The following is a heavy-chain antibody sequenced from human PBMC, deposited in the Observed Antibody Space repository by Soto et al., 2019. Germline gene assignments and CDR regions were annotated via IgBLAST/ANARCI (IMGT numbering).Heavy chain of an antibody. D-gene: IGHD3-22*01. J-gene: IGHJ3*02. V-gene: IGHV1-8*01. Sequence: ASVKVSCKASGYTFTSYDINWVRQATGQGLEWMGWMNPNSGNTGYAQKFQGRVTMTRNTSISTAYMELSSLRSEDTAVYYCARGRWYYYDSSGYYSRSAFDIWGQGTMVTVSS. CDR2: MNPNSGNT. CDR3: ARGRWYYYDSSGYYSRSAFDI. CDR1: GYTFTSYD.